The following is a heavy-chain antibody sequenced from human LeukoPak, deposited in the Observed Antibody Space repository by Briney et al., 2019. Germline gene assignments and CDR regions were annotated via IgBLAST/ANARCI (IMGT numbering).Heavy chain of an antibody. CDR2: IYYSGST. J-gene: IGHJ5*02. CDR3: ARGELLWFGELLSNWFDP. Sequence: TSETLSLTCTVSGGSISSGGYYWSWIRQHPGKGLEWIGYIYYSGSTYYNPSLRSRVTISVDTSKNQFSLKLSSVTAADTAVYYCARGELLWFGELLSNWFDPWGQGTLVTVSS. CDR1: GGSISSGGYY. D-gene: IGHD3-10*01. V-gene: IGHV4-31*03.